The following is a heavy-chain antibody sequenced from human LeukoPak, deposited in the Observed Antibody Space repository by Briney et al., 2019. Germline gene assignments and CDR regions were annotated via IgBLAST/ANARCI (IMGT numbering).Heavy chain of an antibody. D-gene: IGHD6-19*01. Sequence: PGRSLRLSCAASGFTFSSYGMHWVRQAPDKGLEWVAVIWYDGSNKYYADSVKGRFTISRDNSKNTLYLQMNSLRAEDTAVYYCARDKEVAVAGQYYFDYWGQGTLVTVSS. CDR1: GFTFSSYG. V-gene: IGHV3-33*01. CDR3: ARDKEVAVAGQYYFDY. CDR2: IWYDGSNK. J-gene: IGHJ4*02.